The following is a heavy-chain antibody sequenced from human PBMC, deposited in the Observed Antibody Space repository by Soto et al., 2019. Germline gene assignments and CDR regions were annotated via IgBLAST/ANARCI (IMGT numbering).Heavy chain of an antibody. CDR2: INSDGSTT. Sequence: EVQLVESGGGLVQPGGSLRLSCAASGFTFSTYWMHWVRQVPGKGLVWVSRINSDGSTTSYADYVKGRFTISRDNAKNTLFLQMNSLRAEDTAVYYCAGGVATLLAWGQGTLVTVSS. D-gene: IGHD5-12*01. J-gene: IGHJ5*02. CDR1: GFTFSTYW. V-gene: IGHV3-74*01. CDR3: AGGVATLLA.